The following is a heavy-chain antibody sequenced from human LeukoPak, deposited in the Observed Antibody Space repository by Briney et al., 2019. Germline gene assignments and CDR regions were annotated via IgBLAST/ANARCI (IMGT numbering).Heavy chain of an antibody. CDR1: GGSFCGYN. CDR3: ARAPSGLAEPPTRGDYLDY. V-gene: IGHV4-34*01. Sequence: SETLSLTCAVYGGSFCGYNRSWIRQSPGKGLEWMGEMNHSGSSNHNPSLKSRVTISVDTSKNQFSLKLRSVTAADTAVYYCARAPSGLAEPPTRGDYLDYWGQGTLVTVSS. D-gene: IGHD1-26*01. CDR2: MNHSGSS. J-gene: IGHJ4*02.